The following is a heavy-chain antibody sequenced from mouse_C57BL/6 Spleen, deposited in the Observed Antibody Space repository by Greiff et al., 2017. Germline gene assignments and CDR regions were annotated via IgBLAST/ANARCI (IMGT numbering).Heavy chain of an antibody. V-gene: IGHV1-26*01. CDR1: GYTFTDYY. D-gene: IGHD3-2*02. Sequence: VQLQQSGPELVKPGASVKISCKASGYTFTDYYMNWVKQSHGKSLEWIGDINPNNGGTSYNQKFKGKATLTVDKSSSTAYMELRSLTSEDSAVXYCARGTAQATYYFDYWGQGTTLTVSS. CDR3: ARGTAQATYYFDY. CDR2: INPNNGGT. J-gene: IGHJ2*01.